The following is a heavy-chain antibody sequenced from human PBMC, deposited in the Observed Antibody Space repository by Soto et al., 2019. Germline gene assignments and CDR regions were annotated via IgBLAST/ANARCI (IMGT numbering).Heavy chain of an antibody. CDR1: GFTFSSYS. Sequence: GGSLRLSCAASGFTFSSYSMNWVRQAPGKGLEWVSYISSSSSTIYYADSVKGRFTISRDNAKNSLYLQMNSLRAEDTAVYYCARLCSSTSCSYYYYYYMDVWGKGTTVTVSS. CDR2: ISSSSSTI. J-gene: IGHJ6*03. CDR3: ARLCSSTSCSYYYYYYMDV. D-gene: IGHD2-2*01. V-gene: IGHV3-48*01.